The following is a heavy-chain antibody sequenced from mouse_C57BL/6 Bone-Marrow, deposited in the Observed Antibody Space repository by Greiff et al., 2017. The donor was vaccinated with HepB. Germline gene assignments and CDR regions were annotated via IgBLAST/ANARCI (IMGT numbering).Heavy chain of an antibody. J-gene: IGHJ2*01. CDR1: GFTFSDYG. Sequence: EVMLVESGGGLVKPGGSLKLSCAASGFTFSDYGMHWVRQAPEKRLEWVAYISSGSSTIYYADTVKGRFTISRDNAKNTLFLQMTSLRSEDTAMYYCARGEWGSRYYFDYWGQGTTLTVSS. CDR2: ISSGSSTI. CDR3: ARGEWGSRYYFDY. D-gene: IGHD1-1*01. V-gene: IGHV5-17*01.